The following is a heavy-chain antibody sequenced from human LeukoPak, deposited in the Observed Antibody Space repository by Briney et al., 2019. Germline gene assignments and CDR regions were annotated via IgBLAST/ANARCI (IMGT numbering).Heavy chain of an antibody. D-gene: IGHD6-6*01. CDR2: IRSKAYGGTT. CDR3: TRDDIAARPDYYYYYYMDV. V-gene: IGHV3-49*03. CDR1: GFTFGNYA. J-gene: IGHJ6*03. Sequence: PGGSLRLSCTASGFTFGNYAMSWFRQAPGKGLEWVGFIRSKAYGGTTEYAASVKGRFTISRDDSKSIAYLQMNSLKTEDTAVYYCTRDDIAARPDYYYYYYMDVWGKGTTVTVSS.